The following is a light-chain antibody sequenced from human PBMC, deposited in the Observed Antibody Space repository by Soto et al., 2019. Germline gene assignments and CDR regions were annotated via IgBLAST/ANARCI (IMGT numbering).Light chain of an antibody. CDR2: EVS. Sequence: HSVLTQPASVSGSPGQSITISCTGTSSDVGGYDYVSWYQIHPGKAPKLMVFEVSNRPSGVSYRFSGSKSGNTASLTISGLQAEDEADYFCSSYSLTTAYLFGTGTKVTV. J-gene: IGLJ1*01. CDR3: SSYSLTTAYL. V-gene: IGLV2-14*01. CDR1: SSDVGGYDY.